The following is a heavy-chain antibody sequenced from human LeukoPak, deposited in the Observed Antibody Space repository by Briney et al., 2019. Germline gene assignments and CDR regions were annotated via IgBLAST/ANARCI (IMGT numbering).Heavy chain of an antibody. CDR3: AGFVYSGSSDY. V-gene: IGHV4-39*01. D-gene: IGHD1-26*01. CDR1: GGSISSSSYY. CDR2: IYYSGST. J-gene: IGHJ4*02. Sequence: SETLSLTCTVSGGSISSSSYYWGWIRQPPGKGLEWIGSIYYSGSTYYNPSLKSRVTISVDTSKNRFSLKLSSVTAADTAVYYCAGFVYSGSSDYWGQGTLVTVSS.